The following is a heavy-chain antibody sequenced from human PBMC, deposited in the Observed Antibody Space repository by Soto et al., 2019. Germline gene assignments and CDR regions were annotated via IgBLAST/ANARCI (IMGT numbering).Heavy chain of an antibody. CDR2: IYYSGST. CDR1: GGSISSYY. CDR3: ARRHIAAAGFDY. Sequence: QVQLQESGPGLVKPSETLSLTCTVSGGSISSYYWSWIRQPPGKGLEWIGYIYYSGSTNYNPSLKSRXXIXVXXSKNQFSLKLSSVTAADTAVYYCARRHIAAAGFDYWGQGTLVTVSS. J-gene: IGHJ4*02. D-gene: IGHD6-13*01. V-gene: IGHV4-59*08.